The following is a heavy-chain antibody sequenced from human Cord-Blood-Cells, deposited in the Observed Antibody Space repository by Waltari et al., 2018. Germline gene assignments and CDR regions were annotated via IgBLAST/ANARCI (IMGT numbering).Heavy chain of an antibody. CDR1: GFTFRSYW. J-gene: IGHJ4*02. V-gene: IGHV3-7*01. D-gene: IGHD6-19*01. CDR3: ARGSGWYYFDY. Sequence: EVQLVESGGGLVQPGGSLRLSCAASGFTFRSYWMSWVRQAPGKGLEWVANIKQDGSEKYYVDSVKGRFTISRDNAKNSLYLQMNSLRAEDTAVYYCARGSGWYYFDYWGQGTLVTVSS. CDR2: IKQDGSEK.